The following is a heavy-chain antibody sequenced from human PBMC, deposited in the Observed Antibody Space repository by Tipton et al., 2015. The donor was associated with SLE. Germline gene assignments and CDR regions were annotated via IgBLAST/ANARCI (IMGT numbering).Heavy chain of an antibody. Sequence: TLSLTCTVSGGSISSRSYFWAWIRQPPGKGLEWIGNILYSGSPFYSPSLKSRVTISADTSKNQFSLKLSSVTAADTAVYYCARAKQLVLFDYWGQGTLVTVSS. CDR1: GGSISSRSYF. V-gene: IGHV4-39*07. CDR3: ARAKQLVLFDY. D-gene: IGHD6-13*01. J-gene: IGHJ4*02. CDR2: ILYSGSP.